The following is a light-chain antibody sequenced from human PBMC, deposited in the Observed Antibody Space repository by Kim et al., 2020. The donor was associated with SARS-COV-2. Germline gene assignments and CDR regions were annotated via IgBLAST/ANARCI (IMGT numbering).Light chain of an antibody. CDR3: QQYNSYFT. Sequence: SSSIGYRAIITCRASQTIRSWLAWYQQKPGKAPKLLFYGASSLESGVPSRFSGSGSGTEFTLTISSLQPDDFATYYCQQYNSYFTFGQGTKVDIK. CDR1: QTIRSW. CDR2: GAS. V-gene: IGKV1-5*01. J-gene: IGKJ1*01.